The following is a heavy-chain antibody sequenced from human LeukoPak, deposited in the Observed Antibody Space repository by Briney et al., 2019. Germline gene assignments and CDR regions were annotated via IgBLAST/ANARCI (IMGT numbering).Heavy chain of an antibody. CDR3: ARQRRNRITIFGVVPDAFDI. J-gene: IGHJ3*02. Sequence: PSETLSLTRAVYGGSFSGYYWSWIRQPPGKGLEWIGEINHSGSTNYNPSLKSRVTISVDTSKNQFSLKLSSVTAADTAVYYCARQRRNRITIFGVVPDAFDIWGQGTMVTVSS. CDR2: INHSGST. D-gene: IGHD3-3*01. CDR1: GGSFSGYY. V-gene: IGHV4-34*01.